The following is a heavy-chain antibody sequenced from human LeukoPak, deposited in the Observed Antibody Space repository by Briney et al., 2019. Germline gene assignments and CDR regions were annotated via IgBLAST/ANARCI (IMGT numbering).Heavy chain of an antibody. CDR1: GFTFSSYA. CDR2: ISSSSSYI. V-gene: IGHV3-21*01. CDR3: ARDRYYYDSSGYYNDAFDI. Sequence: PGGSLRLSCAASGFTFSSYAMSWVRQAPGKGLEWVSSISSSSSYIYYADSVKGRFTISRDNAKNSLYLQMNSLRAEDTAVYYCARDRYYYDSSGYYNDAFDIWGQGTMVTVSS. D-gene: IGHD3-22*01. J-gene: IGHJ3*02.